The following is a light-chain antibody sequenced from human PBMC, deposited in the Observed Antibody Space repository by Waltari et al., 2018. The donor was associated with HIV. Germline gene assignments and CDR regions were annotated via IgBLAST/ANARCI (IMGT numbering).Light chain of an antibody. V-gene: IGKV3-20*01. CDR3: QQYGSSPVT. Sequence: ETVLTPSPDTLPLSPRVRAPLSCSSSQTVTSSFLSWYQQKPVQAPRLLIYGASSTSTGIPDRFSGGGSGTDFNLTISSLEPEDVAVYYCQQYGSSPVTFSGGTKVDIK. J-gene: IGKJ4*01. CDR2: GAS. CDR1: QTVTSSF.